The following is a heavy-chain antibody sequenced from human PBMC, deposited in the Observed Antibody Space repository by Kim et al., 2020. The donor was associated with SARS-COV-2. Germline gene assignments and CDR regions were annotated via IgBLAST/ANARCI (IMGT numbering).Heavy chain of an antibody. J-gene: IGHJ4*02. Sequence: SETLSLTCAVYGGSFSGYYWSWIRQPPGKGPEWIGEINHSGSTNYNPSLKSRVTISVDTSKNQFSLELSSVTAADTAVYYCATSLTPVSRSYYGSGSYSSRFDYWGQGTLVTVSS. V-gene: IGHV4-34*01. CDR3: ATSLTPVSRSYYGSGSYSSRFDY. CDR2: INHSGST. CDR1: GGSFSGYY. D-gene: IGHD3-10*01.